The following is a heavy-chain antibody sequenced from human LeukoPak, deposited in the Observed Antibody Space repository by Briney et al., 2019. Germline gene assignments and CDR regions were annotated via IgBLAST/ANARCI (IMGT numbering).Heavy chain of an antibody. Sequence: GGSLRLSCAASGFTFSSYAMSWVRQAPGKGLEWVSAISGSGGNTYYADSVKGRFTISRDNSKNTLFLQMNSLRAEDTAVYYCASCIAVAGTIEYWGQGTLVTVSS. J-gene: IGHJ4*02. CDR3: ASCIAVAGTIEY. CDR2: ISGSGGNT. D-gene: IGHD6-19*01. V-gene: IGHV3-23*01. CDR1: GFTFSSYA.